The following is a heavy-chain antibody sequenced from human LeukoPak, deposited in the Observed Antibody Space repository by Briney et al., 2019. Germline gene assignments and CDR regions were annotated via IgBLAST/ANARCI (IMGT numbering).Heavy chain of an antibody. V-gene: IGHV4-39*01. J-gene: IGHJ4*02. CDR1: GGSISSSTYY. CDR2: ISYRGST. CDR3: AVVGPDYYDSGAYPDY. D-gene: IGHD3-22*01. Sequence: SETLSLTCTVSGGSISSSTYYWGWNRQSPGKGLEWIGTISYRGSTYYNPSLKSRITISVDTSKNQFSLKLSSVTAADTAVCYCAVVGPDYYDSGAYPDYWGQGALVTVSS.